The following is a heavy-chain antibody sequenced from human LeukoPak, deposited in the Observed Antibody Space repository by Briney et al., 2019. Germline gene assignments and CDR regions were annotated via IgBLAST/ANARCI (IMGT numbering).Heavy chain of an antibody. CDR2: IYYSGST. V-gene: IGHV4-39*01. CDR1: GGSISSSNYY. Sequence: SETLSLTCTVSGGSISSSNYYWGWIRQPPGKGLEWIGNIYYSGSTYYNPSLKSRVTISVDTSKNQFSLKLRSVAAADTAVYYCARPGGRLAAIRYWGQGTLVTVSS. D-gene: IGHD5-24*01. J-gene: IGHJ4*02. CDR3: ARPGGRLAAIRY.